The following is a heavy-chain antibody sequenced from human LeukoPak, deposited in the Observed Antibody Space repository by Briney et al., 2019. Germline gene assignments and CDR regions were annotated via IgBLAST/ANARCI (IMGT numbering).Heavy chain of an antibody. Sequence: PSETLSLTCAVSGGSISTSNSYWGWIRRPPGKGLEWVGSIYYSGNTYYNPSLKSQVTISVDTSKNQFSQILTSVTAADTAVYYCARQTGAGLFILPGGQGTLVTVSS. CDR3: ARQTGAGLFILP. D-gene: IGHD3-3*01. V-gene: IGHV4-39*01. CDR2: IYYSGNT. J-gene: IGHJ4*02. CDR1: GGSISTSNSY.